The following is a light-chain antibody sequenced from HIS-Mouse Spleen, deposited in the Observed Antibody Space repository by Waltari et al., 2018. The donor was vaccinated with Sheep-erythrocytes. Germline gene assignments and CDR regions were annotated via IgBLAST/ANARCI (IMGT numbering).Light chain of an antibody. CDR3: QQYNNWMYT. CDR2: GAS. Sequence: ELVMTQSPATLSVSPGERATLPCSASQSVSSNLAWYQQKPGQAPRLLIYGASTRATGIPARFSGSGSGTEFTLTISSMQSEDFAVYYCQQYNNWMYTFGQGTKLEIK. V-gene: IGKV3-15*01. CDR1: QSVSSN. J-gene: IGKJ2*01.